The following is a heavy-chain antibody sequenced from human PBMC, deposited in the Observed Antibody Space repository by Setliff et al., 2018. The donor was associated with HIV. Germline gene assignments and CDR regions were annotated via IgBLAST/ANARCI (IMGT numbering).Heavy chain of an antibody. CDR1: LGSITSCAYH. J-gene: IGHJ6*02. D-gene: IGHD3-3*01. CDR2: IYCTGST. Sequence: KPSETLSLTCTISLGSITSCAYHWVWIRQPPGKGLQWIGSIYCTGSTYYNPSLKSRVTISEDTSKNQLSLKLNSVTAADTAVYYCARGPDIPVLQFFTRVDVWGPGITVTVSS. V-gene: IGHV4-39*01. CDR3: ARGPDIPVLQFFTRVDV.